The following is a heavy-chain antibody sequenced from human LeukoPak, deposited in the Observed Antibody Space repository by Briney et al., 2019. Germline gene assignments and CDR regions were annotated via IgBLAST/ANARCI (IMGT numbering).Heavy chain of an antibody. CDR1: GFTFSSYA. Sequence: GGSLRHSCAASGFTFSSYAMHWVGQAPGKGLEWVALISYDGSNKYYADSVKGRFTISRDNSKNTLYLQMNSLRAEDTAVYYCVRGEYYYDSSGRGFDLWGRGTLVTVSS. V-gene: IGHV3-30-3*01. J-gene: IGHJ2*01. D-gene: IGHD3-22*01. CDR3: VRGEYYYDSSGRGFDL. CDR2: ISYDGSNK.